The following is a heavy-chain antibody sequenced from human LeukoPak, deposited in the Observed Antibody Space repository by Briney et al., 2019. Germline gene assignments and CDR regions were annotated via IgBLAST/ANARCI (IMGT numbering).Heavy chain of an antibody. Sequence: SGPTLVKPTQTLTLTCTFSGFSISTSGVGVGWIRQPPGKALEWLALIYWDDDKRYSPSLKSRLTITKDTSKNQVVLKMTNMDPVDTATYYCAHSEILAAAPGYFDYWGQGTLVTVSS. D-gene: IGHD6-13*01. CDR3: AHSEILAAAPGYFDY. J-gene: IGHJ4*02. CDR2: IYWDDDK. CDR1: GFSISTSGVG. V-gene: IGHV2-5*02.